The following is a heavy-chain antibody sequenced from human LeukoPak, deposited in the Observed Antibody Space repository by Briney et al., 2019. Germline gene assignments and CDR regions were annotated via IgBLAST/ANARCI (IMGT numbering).Heavy chain of an antibody. CDR2: ISSSSSYI. J-gene: IGHJ6*02. CDR3: ARDLRLEYGMDV. V-gene: IGHV3-21*01. D-gene: IGHD1-1*01. CDR1: GLTFSSYS. Sequence: PGGSLTLFCAASGLTFSSYSTKWVRQARGKGLKCVPSISSSSSYIYYADAVEGRFTIFRENAKNSLYLQMNSLRGEDTAVYYCARDLRLEYGMDVWGQGTTVTVSS.